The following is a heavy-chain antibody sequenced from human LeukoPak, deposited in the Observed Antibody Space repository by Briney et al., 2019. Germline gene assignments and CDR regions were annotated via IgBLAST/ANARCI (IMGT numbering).Heavy chain of an antibody. D-gene: IGHD3-16*02. CDR3: ARVRLGELSLDRLSFDY. CDR2: TYYRSKWYN. Sequence: SQTLSLTCASSGASVSSNSAAWNWIRQSPSRGLEWLGRTYYRSKWYNDYAVSVKGRITINPDTSKNQFSLQLNSVTPEDTAVYYGARVRLGELSLDRLSFDYWGQGTLVTVSS. J-gene: IGHJ4*02. V-gene: IGHV6-1*01. CDR1: GASVSSNSAA.